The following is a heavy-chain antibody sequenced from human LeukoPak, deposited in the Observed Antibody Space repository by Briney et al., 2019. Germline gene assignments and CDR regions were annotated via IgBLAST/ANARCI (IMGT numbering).Heavy chain of an antibody. J-gene: IGHJ3*02. CDR2: ISGSGGST. CDR1: GFTFSIYS. V-gene: IGHV3-23*01. D-gene: IGHD5-18*01. Sequence: GGSLRLSCAASGFTFSIYSMSWVRQPPEGGLEWVSAISGSGGSTYYADSVKGRFTISRYNSKNTLYLQMNSLRAEDTAVYYCAKMDSAMVTGDAFDIWGQGTMVTVSS. CDR3: AKMDSAMVTGDAFDI.